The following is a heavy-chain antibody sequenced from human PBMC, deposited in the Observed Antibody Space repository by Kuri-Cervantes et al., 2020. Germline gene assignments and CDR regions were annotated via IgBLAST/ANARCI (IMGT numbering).Heavy chain of an antibody. CDR1: GFTFSSYG. D-gene: IGHD3-10*01. J-gene: IGHJ3*02. Sequence: GGSLRPSCAASGFTFSSYGMHWVRQAPGKGLEWVAVISYDGSNKYYADSVKGRFTISRDNSKNTLYLQMNSLRAADTAVYYCARGLLVRRRQGMNAFDIWGQGTMVTVSS. CDR3: ARGLLVRRRQGMNAFDI. V-gene: IGHV3-30*03. CDR2: ISYDGSNK.